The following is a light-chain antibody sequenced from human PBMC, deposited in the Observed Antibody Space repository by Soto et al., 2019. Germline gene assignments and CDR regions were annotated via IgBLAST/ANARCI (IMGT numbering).Light chain of an antibody. CDR3: QQYDSYSWT. V-gene: IGKV1-5*01. CDR1: QSVSNW. J-gene: IGKJ1*01. Sequence: DIQMTQSPSTLSASVGERVTITCRASQSVSNWLAWYQQKPGKAPNLLIYDVSSLESGVPSRFSGSGSGTEFILTIISLQPDDFATYYCQQYDSYSWTFGQGTKVEMK. CDR2: DVS.